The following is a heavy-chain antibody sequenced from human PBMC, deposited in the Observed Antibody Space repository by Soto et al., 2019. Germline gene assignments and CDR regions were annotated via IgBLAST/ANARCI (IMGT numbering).Heavy chain of an antibody. D-gene: IGHD1-7*01. J-gene: IGHJ5*02. CDR3: AMTKTTLYNWFDP. Sequence: GASVKVSCKASGYTFTSYDINWVRQATGQGLEWMGWMNPNSGNTGYAQKFQGRVTMTRNTSISTAYMELSSLRSEDTAMYYCAMTKTTLYNWFDPWGQGTQVTVSS. CDR1: GYTFTSYD. CDR2: MNPNSGNT. V-gene: IGHV1-8*01.